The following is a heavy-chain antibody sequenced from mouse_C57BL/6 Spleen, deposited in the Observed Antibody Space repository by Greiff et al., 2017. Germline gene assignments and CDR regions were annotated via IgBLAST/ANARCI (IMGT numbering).Heavy chain of an antibody. D-gene: IGHD4-1*01. CDR1: GYTFTDYN. V-gene: IGHV1-18*01. CDR3: TSGIAMDY. CDR2: INPTNGGT. Sequence: VQLQQPGPELVKPGASVKISCKASGYTFTDYNMDWVKQSHGKSLEWIGDINPTNGGTIYNQKFKGKATLTVDKSSSTAYMELSRLTSEDTAVYYCTSGIAMDYWGQGTSVTVSS. J-gene: IGHJ4*01.